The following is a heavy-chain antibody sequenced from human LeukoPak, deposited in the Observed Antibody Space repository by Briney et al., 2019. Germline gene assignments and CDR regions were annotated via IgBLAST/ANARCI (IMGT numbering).Heavy chain of an antibody. J-gene: IGHJ4*02. CDR1: GFTLSNYA. CDR2: ISGSGGST. D-gene: IGHD6-19*01. Sequence: GGSLRLSCAASGFTLSNYAMSWVRQAPGKGLEWVSSISGSGGSTYEAENVKGRFTISRDNSKNTLYLQMNSLRDEDTATYHCAAGYSSGWYVRYFVYWGQGTLVTVSS. V-gene: IGHV3-23*01. CDR3: AAGYSSGWYVRYFVY.